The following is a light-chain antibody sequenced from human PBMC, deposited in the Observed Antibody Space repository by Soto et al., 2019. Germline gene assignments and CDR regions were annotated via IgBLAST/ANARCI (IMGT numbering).Light chain of an antibody. J-gene: IGKJ5*01. CDR1: QSVSSN. CDR3: QQRQSWPIT. CDR2: GAS. Sequence: EIVLTQSPGTLSLSPGERATLSCRASQSVSSNLAWYQQKPGQAPRLLIYGASTRATGIPARFSGSGSGTDFTLTISSLEPEDFAVYYCQQRQSWPITFGQGTRLEIK. V-gene: IGKV3-11*01.